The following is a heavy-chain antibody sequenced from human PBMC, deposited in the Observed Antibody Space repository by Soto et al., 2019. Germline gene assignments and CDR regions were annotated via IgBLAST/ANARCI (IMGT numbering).Heavy chain of an antibody. J-gene: IGHJ4*02. CDR2: ISGSGGST. V-gene: IGHV3-23*01. D-gene: IGHD3-10*01. CDR1: GFTFSSYA. CDR3: AKAYAIVRGVIIKPAPFDY. Sequence: EVQLLESGGGLVQPGGSLRLSCAASGFTFSSYAMSWVRQAPGKGLEWVSAISGSGGSTYYADSVKGRFTISRDNSKNTLYLQMNSLRAEDTAVYYCAKAYAIVRGVIIKPAPFDYWGQGTLVTVSS.